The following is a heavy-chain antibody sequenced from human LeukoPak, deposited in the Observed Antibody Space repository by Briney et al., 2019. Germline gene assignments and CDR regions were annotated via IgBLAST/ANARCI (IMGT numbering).Heavy chain of an antibody. CDR1: GGTFSSYA. CDR2: IIPIFGTA. CDR3: ARVGCSSTSCYKWFDP. V-gene: IGHV1-69*06. J-gene: IGHJ5*02. D-gene: IGHD2-2*02. Sequence: SVKVSCKASGGTFSSYAISWVRQAAGQGLEWRGGIIPIFGTANYAQKFQGKVTITPDKSTGTAYMQLSSLRSEDTAVYYCARVGCSSTSCYKWFDPWGQGTLVTVSS.